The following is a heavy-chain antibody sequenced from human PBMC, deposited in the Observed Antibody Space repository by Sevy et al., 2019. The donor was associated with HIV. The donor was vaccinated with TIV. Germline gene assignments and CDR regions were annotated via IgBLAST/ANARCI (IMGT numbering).Heavy chain of an antibody. D-gene: IGHD2-2*02. J-gene: IGHJ5*02. CDR1: GFTFSSYW. CDR3: ARGGYCSSTSCYMLVVWDPYDHNWFDP. V-gene: IGHV3-7*01. Sequence: GGSLRLSCAASGFTFSSYWMSWVRQAPGKGLEWVANIKQDGSEKYYVDSVKGRFTISRDNAKNSLYLQMNSLRAEDTAVYYCARGGYCSSTSCYMLVVWDPYDHNWFDPWGQGTLVTVSS. CDR2: IKQDGSEK.